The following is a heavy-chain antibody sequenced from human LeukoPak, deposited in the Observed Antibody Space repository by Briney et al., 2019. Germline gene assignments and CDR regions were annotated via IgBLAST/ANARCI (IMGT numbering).Heavy chain of an antibody. V-gene: IGHV4-34*01. D-gene: IGHD3-22*01. Sequence: SETLSLTCAVYGGSFSGYYWSWIRQPPGKGLEWIGEIDHSGSTNYNPSPKSRVTISVDTSKNQFSLKLSSVTAADTAVYYCAGGYDYYVSCGYGYWGQGTLVTVSS. J-gene: IGHJ4*02. CDR3: AGGYDYYVSCGYGY. CDR2: IDHSGST. CDR1: GGSFSGYY.